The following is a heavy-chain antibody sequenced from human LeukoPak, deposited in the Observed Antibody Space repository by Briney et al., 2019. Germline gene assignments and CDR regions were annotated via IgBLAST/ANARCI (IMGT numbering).Heavy chain of an antibody. D-gene: IGHD2-15*01. V-gene: IGHV4-38-2*01. CDR1: GYSISSGYY. J-gene: IGHJ6*04. CDR2: IYHSGST. CDR3: AREGGGYCSGGSCLYGMDV. Sequence: SETLSLTCAVSGYSISSGYYWGWIRQPPGKGLEWIGSIYHSGSTYYNPSLKSRVTISVDTSKNQFSLKLSSVTAADTVVYYCAREGGGYCSGGSCLYGMDVWGKGTTVTVSS.